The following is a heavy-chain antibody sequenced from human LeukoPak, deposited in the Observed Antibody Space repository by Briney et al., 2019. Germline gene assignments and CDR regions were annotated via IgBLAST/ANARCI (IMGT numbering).Heavy chain of an antibody. CDR1: GYTFTSYG. D-gene: IGHD3-10*01. CDR3: AREGQTLWFGELVLDY. Sequence: ASVKVSCKASGYTFTSYGINWVRQAPGQGLEWMGWISVYNGHTNYAQKLQGRVTMTTDTSTRTAYMDLRGLRSDDTAVYYCAREGQTLWFGELVLDYWGQGTLVTVSS. J-gene: IGHJ4*02. V-gene: IGHV1-18*01. CDR2: ISVYNGHT.